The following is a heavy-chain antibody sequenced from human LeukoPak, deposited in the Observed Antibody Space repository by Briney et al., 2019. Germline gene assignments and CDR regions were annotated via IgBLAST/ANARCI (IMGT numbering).Heavy chain of an antibody. CDR1: GCTFTVYY. CDR3: ARDGEKAATIFYYYYMDV. Sequence: ASVNVSCKASGCTFTVYYMHWVRQAPGQGREGMGWINPNSGGTNYAQKFQGRVTMTRGTSISAAYMELSRLRSDDTAVYYRARDGEKAATIFYYYYMDVWGKGTTVTVSS. CDR2: INPNSGGT. D-gene: IGHD6-13*01. V-gene: IGHV1-2*02. J-gene: IGHJ6*03.